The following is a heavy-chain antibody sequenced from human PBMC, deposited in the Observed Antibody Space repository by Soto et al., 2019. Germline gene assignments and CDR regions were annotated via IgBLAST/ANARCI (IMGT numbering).Heavy chain of an antibody. Sequence: QVQMVQSGGEVKKAGASVKVTCRASGYTFNSFGISWVRQAPGQGLEWMGWISAYDGNTNYAQKLQHRVTLTTDTSTSTAYMELRSLTSGDTAVYYCARDYSAVAGLYFLDYWGQGTLVTVSS. D-gene: IGHD6-19*01. CDR3: ARDYSAVAGLYFLDY. V-gene: IGHV1-18*01. CDR2: ISAYDGNT. J-gene: IGHJ4*02. CDR1: GYTFNSFG.